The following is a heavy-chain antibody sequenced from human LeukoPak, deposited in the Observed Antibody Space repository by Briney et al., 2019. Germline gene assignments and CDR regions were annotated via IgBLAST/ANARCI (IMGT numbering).Heavy chain of an antibody. CDR2: IYAGDSDT. Sequence: GESLQISCKGSGYSFTSYWIGWVRPIPGKRLEWMGIIYAGDSDTRYSPSFQGQVTISADKSTAYLQWSTLKASDTAVYYCARSGSSPYYFDYWGQGTLVTVSS. V-gene: IGHV5-51*01. J-gene: IGHJ4*02. D-gene: IGHD1-26*01. CDR3: ARSGSSPYYFDY. CDR1: GYSFTSYW.